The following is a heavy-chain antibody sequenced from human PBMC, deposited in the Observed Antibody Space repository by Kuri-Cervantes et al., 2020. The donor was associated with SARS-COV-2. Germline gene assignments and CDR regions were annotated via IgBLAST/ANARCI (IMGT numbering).Heavy chain of an antibody. CDR2: IYYSGSA. CDR1: GYSISSGYY. J-gene: IGHJ4*02. D-gene: IGHD2-21*01. V-gene: IGHV4-38-2*01. CDR3: ARGRSLVGDYYFDY. Sequence: SQTLSLTCAVSGYSISSGYYWGWIRQPPGKGLEGIGNIYYSGSADYNPSLKGRVTLSVDTSRNQFSLKVSSVTAADTAVYYCARGRSLVGDYYFDYWGPGTPVTVSS.